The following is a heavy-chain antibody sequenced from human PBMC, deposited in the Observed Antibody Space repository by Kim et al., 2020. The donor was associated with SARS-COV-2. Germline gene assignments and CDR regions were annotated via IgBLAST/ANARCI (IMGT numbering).Heavy chain of an antibody. J-gene: IGHJ4*02. D-gene: IGHD3-22*01. CDR3: ARGGYYDSSGYYPYFDY. Sequence: LRGRVTISVDTSKNQFSLKLSSVTAADTAVYYCARGGYYDSSGYYPYFDYWGQGTLVTVSS. V-gene: IGHV4-39*07.